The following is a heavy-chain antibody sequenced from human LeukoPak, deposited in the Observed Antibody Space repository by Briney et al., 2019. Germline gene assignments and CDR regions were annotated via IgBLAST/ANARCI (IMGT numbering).Heavy chain of an antibody. Sequence: GGSLRLSCAASGITFGTYAMTWVRQAPGKGLEWVSSIHNSGDKTFYSDSVRGRFTISRDNSKSTVYLQMNSLRADDTALYYCAKESGGDWGYFEYWGQGVLVTVSS. V-gene: IGHV3-23*01. CDR3: AKESGGDWGYFEY. CDR1: GITFGTYA. CDR2: IHNSGDKT. J-gene: IGHJ4*02. D-gene: IGHD2-21*01.